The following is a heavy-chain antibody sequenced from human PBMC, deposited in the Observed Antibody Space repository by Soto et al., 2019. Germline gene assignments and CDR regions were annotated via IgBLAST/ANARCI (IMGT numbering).Heavy chain of an antibody. D-gene: IGHD3-22*01. V-gene: IGHV4-31*03. CDR1: GGSISSGGYY. Sequence: PSETLSLTCTVSGGSISSGGYYWSWIRQHPGTGLEWIGHISYSGSTYYNTSLKSRVTISVDTSRNQFSLIVNSVTAADTAVYYCARHGMDYYDSSGYYYSPYYFDYWGQGTLVTVSS. CDR3: ARHGMDYYDSSGYYYSPYYFDY. J-gene: IGHJ4*02. CDR2: ISYSGST.